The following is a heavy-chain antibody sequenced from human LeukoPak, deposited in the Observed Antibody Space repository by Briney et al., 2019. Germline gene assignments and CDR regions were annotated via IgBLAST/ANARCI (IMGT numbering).Heavy chain of an antibody. CDR3: ARYPRGEGFDY. Sequence: GESLKISCKGFQYSFTTYWIGWVRQMPGKGLDWMGIIYPNDSDTIYGPSFQGQVTISADKSISTAYLQWGSLKASDTAMYYCARYPRGEGFDYWGQGTLVTVSS. V-gene: IGHV5-51*01. D-gene: IGHD3-16*01. CDR1: QYSFTTYW. J-gene: IGHJ4*02. CDR2: IYPNDSDT.